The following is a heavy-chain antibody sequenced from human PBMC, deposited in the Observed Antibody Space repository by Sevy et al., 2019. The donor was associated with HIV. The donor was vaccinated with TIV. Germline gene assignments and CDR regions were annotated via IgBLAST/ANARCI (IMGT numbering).Heavy chain of an antibody. CDR3: ASPLDYYDSPSAY. D-gene: IGHD3-22*01. V-gene: IGHV3-21*01. J-gene: IGHJ4*02. Sequence: GGSLRLSCAASVFTFSYYSMNWVRQAPGKGLEWVSSISSSSSYIYYADSVKGRFTISRDNAKNSLYLQMNSLRAEDTAVYYCASPLDYYDSPSAYWGQGTLVTVSS. CDR1: VFTFSYYS. CDR2: ISSSSSYI.